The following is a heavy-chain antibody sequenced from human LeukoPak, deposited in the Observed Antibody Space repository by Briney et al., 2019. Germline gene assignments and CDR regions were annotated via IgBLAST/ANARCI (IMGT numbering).Heavy chain of an antibody. CDR2: ISSSSSTI. D-gene: IGHD7-27*01. J-gene: IGHJ4*02. V-gene: IGHV3-48*01. Sequence: GGSLRLSCAASGFTFSSYSMNWVRQAPGKGLEWVSYISSSSSTIYYADSVKGRFTISRDNARNSLYLQMNSLRAEDTAVYYCARDLNWETYWGQGTLVSVSS. CDR3: ARDLNWETY. CDR1: GFTFSSYS.